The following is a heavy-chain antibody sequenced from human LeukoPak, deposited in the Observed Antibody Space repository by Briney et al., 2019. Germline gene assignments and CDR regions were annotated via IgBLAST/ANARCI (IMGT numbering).Heavy chain of an antibody. CDR2: IYPGDSDT. V-gene: IGHV5-51*01. CDR3: ARGGYYYDSSGYYDAFDI. Sequence: GESLKISCKGSGYSFTSYWIGWVRQMPGKGLEWMGIIYPGDSDTRYSPSFQGHVTISADKSISTAYLQWSSLKASDTAMYYCARGGYYYDSSGYYDAFDIWGQGTMVTVSS. CDR1: GYSFTSYW. D-gene: IGHD3-22*01. J-gene: IGHJ3*02.